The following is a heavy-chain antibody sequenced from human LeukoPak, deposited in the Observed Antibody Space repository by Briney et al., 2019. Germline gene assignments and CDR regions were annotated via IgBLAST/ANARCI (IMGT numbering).Heavy chain of an antibody. CDR1: GYAFINYY. Sequence: GASVKVSCKPSGYAFINYYMHWVRPAPGQGLEWMGIIKPSGGSTRYTQKFQGRVTTARDTSTSTVYMELSSLRSENTAVYYCARSYSGTDCAESGVDYWGQGTLVTVSS. V-gene: IGHV1-46*01. J-gene: IGHJ4*02. D-gene: IGHD1-26*01. CDR3: ARSYSGTDCAESGVDY. CDR2: IKPSGGST.